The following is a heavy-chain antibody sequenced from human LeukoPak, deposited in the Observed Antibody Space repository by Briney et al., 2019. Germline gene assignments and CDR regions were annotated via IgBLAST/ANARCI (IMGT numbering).Heavy chain of an antibody. CDR3: ARAYNDWHSDY. CDR1: GFTVSNYY. CDR2: IKQDGSET. D-gene: IGHD3-9*01. V-gene: IGHV3-7*04. J-gene: IGHJ4*02. Sequence: GGSLRLSCAASGFTVSNYYMSWVRQAPGKGLEWVANIKQDGSETYYVDSMKGRFTISRDNAKNSLYLQMNSLRAEDTAVYFCARAYNDWHSDYWGQGTLVTVSS.